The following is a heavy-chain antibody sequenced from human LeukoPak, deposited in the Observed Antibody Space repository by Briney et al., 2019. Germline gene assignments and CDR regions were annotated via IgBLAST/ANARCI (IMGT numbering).Heavy chain of an antibody. CDR2: INHSGST. CDR3: ARSRVRRITMVRGVTAGGNWFDP. Sequence: SETLSLTCAVYGGSFSGYYWSWIRQPPGKGLEWIGEINHSGSTNYNPSLKSRVTISVDTSKNQFSLKLSSVTAADTAVYYCARSRVRRITMVRGVTAGGNWFDPWGQGTLVAVSS. J-gene: IGHJ5*02. D-gene: IGHD3-10*01. CDR1: GGSFSGYY. V-gene: IGHV4-34*01.